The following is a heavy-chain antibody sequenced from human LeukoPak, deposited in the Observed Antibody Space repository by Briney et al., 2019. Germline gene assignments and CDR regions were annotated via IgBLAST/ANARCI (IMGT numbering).Heavy chain of an antibody. CDR2: ISAYNGNT. V-gene: IGHV1-18*01. J-gene: IGHJ5*02. CDR3: ARVTMVRGEESPDWFDP. D-gene: IGHD3-10*01. Sequence: GASVKVSCKASGYTFTSYGISWVRQAPGQGLEWMGWISAYNGNTNHAQKLQGRVTMTTDTSTSTAYMELRSLRSDDTAVYYCARVTMVRGEESPDWFDPWGQGTLVTVSS. CDR1: GYTFTSYG.